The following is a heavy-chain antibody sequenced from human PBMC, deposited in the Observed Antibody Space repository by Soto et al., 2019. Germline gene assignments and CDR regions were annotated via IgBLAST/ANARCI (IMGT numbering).Heavy chain of an antibody. CDR1: GFTFSSYA. J-gene: IGHJ1*01. CDR2: ISGSGGST. CDR3: AKEAWDIVVVVAASRGEYFQH. Sequence: EVQLLESGGGLVQPGGSLRLSCAASGFTFSSYAMSWVRQAPGKGLEWVSAISGSGGSTYYADSVKGRFTISRDNSKNTLCLQMNSLRAEDTAVYYCAKEAWDIVVVVAASRGEYFQHWGQGTLVTVSS. V-gene: IGHV3-23*01. D-gene: IGHD2-15*01.